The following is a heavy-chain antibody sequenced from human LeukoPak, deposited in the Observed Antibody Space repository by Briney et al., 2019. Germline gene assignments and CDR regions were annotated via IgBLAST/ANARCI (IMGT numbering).Heavy chain of an antibody. CDR2: IIPILGIA. V-gene: IGHV1-69*04. CDR1: GGTFTSYA. Sequence: ASVKVSCKASGGTFTSYAISWVRQAPGQGLEWMGRIIPILGIANYAQKFQGRVTITAGKSTSTAHMELSSLRSEDTAVYYCARSTATRITSSGTTVDYWGQGTLVTVSS. D-gene: IGHD1-7*01. CDR3: ARSTATRITSSGTTVDY. J-gene: IGHJ4*02.